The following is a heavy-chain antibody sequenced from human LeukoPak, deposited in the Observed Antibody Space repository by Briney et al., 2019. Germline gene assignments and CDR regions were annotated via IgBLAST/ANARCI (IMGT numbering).Heavy chain of an antibody. CDR2: ISSSSSYM. CDR3: ARDPRGSGWFDY. D-gene: IGHD6-19*01. J-gene: IGHJ4*02. CDR1: GFTFSSYS. V-gene: IGHV3-21*01. Sequence: PGGSLRLSCAASGFTFSSYSMNWVRQAPGKGLEWVSSISSSSSYMYYADSVKGRFTISRDNAKNSLYLQMNSLRAEDTAVYYCARDPRGSGWFDYWGPGTLVTVSS.